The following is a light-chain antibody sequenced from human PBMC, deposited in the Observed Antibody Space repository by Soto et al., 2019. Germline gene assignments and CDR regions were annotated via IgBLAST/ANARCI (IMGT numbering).Light chain of an antibody. CDR2: DVN. Sequence: QSALTQPASVSGSPGQSITISCTGTSSDVGAYNYVSWYQQHPGKAPKLMIYDVNIRPSGVSNRFSGSKSGNTASLTISGLQAEDEAAYYCTSGTTSTNIKFGGGTKVTVL. V-gene: IGLV2-14*01. J-gene: IGLJ2*01. CDR3: TSGTTSTNIK. CDR1: SSDVGAYNY.